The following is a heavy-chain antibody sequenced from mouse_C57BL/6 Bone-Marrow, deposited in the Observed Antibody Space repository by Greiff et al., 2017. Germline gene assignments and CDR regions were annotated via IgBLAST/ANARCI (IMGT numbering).Heavy chain of an antibody. J-gene: IGHJ1*03. Sequence: QVQLQQPGAELVKPGASVKLSCKASGYTFTSYWMHWVKQRPGQGLEWIGMIHPNSGSTNYNEKFKSKATLTVDTSSSTAYMQLSSLTSEDSAVYYCARWNLYYDDSSWSFDVWGTGTTVTVSA. CDR3: ARWNLYYDDSSWSFDV. CDR1: GYTFTSYW. CDR2: IHPNSGST. D-gene: IGHD1-1*01. V-gene: IGHV1-64*01.